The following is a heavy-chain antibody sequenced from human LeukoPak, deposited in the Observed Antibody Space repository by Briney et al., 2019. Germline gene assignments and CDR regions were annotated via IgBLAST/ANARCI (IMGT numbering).Heavy chain of an antibody. CDR3: ATMNWNYARRSYNWFDP. V-gene: IGHV1-24*01. CDR2: FDPEDGET. D-gene: IGHD1-7*01. CDR1: GYTLTELS. J-gene: IGHJ5*02. Sequence: ASVKVSCKVSGYTLTELSMHWVRQAPGKGLEWMGGFDPEDGETIYAQKFQGRVTMTEDTSTDTAYMELSSPRSEDTAVYYCATMNWNYARRSYNWFDPWGQGTLVTVSS.